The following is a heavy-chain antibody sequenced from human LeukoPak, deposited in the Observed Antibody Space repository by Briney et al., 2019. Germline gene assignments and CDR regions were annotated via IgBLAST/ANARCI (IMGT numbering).Heavy chain of an antibody. D-gene: IGHD1-26*01. Sequence: ASVKVSCKASGGTFSSYAISWVRQAPGQGLEWMGGIIPIFGTANYAQKFQGRVTITADESTSTAYMELSSLRSEDTAVYYCARDPIVGATYYYYGMDVWGQGTTVTVS. CDR1: GGTFSSYA. CDR3: ARDPIVGATYYYYGMDV. V-gene: IGHV1-69*13. J-gene: IGHJ6*02. CDR2: IIPIFGTA.